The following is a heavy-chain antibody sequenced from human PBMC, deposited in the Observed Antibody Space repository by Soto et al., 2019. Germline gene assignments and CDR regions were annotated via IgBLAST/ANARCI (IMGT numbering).Heavy chain of an antibody. J-gene: IGHJ4*02. CDR3: ASLSQMPSSFDY. Sequence: SETLSLTCTVSGGSISSSSYYWGWIRQPPGKGLEWIGSIYYSGSTYYNPSLKSRVTISVDTSKNQFSLKLSSVTAADTAVYYCASLSQMPSSFDYWGQGTLVTVSS. D-gene: IGHD2-2*01. CDR2: IYYSGST. V-gene: IGHV4-39*01. CDR1: GGSISSSSYY.